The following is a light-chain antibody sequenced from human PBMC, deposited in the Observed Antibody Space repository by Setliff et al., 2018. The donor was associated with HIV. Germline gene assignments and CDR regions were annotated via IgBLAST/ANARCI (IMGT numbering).Light chain of an antibody. J-gene: IGKJ1*01. CDR2: WAS. V-gene: IGKV4-1*01. CDR1: QSVLYSLNNKNY. Sequence: DIVMTQSPDSLAVSLGERATINCKSSQSVLYSLNNKNYLTWYQQKPGQPPKLLIYWASTRESGVPDRFSGSGSGTDFTLTISSLQAEDVAVYYCQQYYSTPWTFGQGT. CDR3: QQYYSTPWT.